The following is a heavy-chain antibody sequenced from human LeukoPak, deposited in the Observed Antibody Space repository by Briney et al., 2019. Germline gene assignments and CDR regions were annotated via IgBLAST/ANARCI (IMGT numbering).Heavy chain of an antibody. V-gene: IGHV1-3*01. CDR3: ARAQGGYDFAAFDI. CDR1: GYTFNTYA. D-gene: IGHD5-12*01. CDR2: INAGNGNT. Sequence: ASVNVSCKASGYTFNTYAIHWVRQAPGQRPEWTGWINAGNGNTKSSQKFQGRVTLTRDKSASTAYMELSSLTSEDTAVYYCARAQGGYDFAAFDIWGQGTVVIVSS. J-gene: IGHJ3*02.